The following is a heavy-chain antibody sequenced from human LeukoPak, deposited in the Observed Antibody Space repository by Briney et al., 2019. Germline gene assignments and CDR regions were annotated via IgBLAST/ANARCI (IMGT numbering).Heavy chain of an antibody. CDR3: AKQLGSGWPHYFDY. D-gene: IGHD6-19*01. J-gene: IGHJ4*02. CDR1: ESPFGSLA. V-gene: IGHV3-30*18. CDR2: ISYDGSNK. Sequence: PGGSLRPSWQPFESPFGSLAMHWVGQVQGKGLEWLAVISYDGSNKYYADSVKGRFTISRDNSKNTLYLQMNSLRAEDTAVYYCAKQLGSGWPHYFDYWGQGTLVTVSS.